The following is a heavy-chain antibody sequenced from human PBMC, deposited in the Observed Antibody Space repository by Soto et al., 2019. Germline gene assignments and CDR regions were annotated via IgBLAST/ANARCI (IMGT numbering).Heavy chain of an antibody. CDR2: INHTGGA. V-gene: IGHV4-34*02. D-gene: IGHD2-15*01. Sequence: QVQLPQWGAGLVKPSETLSLTCAVSGGSFNGYYWNWIRQPPGRGLEWIGEINHTGGANYNPSLKSRLTISMDTSKNHFYLRLTSVTAADSAVYYCARYPAYCSDGKNCPPGPWGQGTLVTVSS. CDR3: ARYPAYCSDGKNCPPGP. CDR1: GGSFNGYY. J-gene: IGHJ5*02.